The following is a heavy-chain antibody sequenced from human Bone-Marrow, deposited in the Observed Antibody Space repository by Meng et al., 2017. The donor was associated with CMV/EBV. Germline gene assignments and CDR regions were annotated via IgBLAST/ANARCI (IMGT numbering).Heavy chain of an antibody. CDR2: ISSSGSTI. CDR1: GFTFSSYE. Sequence: GGSLRLSCAASGFTFSSYEMNWVRQAPGKGLEWVSYISSSGSTIYYADSVKGRFTISRDNAKNSLYLQMNSLRAEDTAVYYCARAGNCSSTSCDYYFDYWGQGTLVTVSS. V-gene: IGHV3-48*03. D-gene: IGHD2-2*01. J-gene: IGHJ4*02. CDR3: ARAGNCSSTSCDYYFDY.